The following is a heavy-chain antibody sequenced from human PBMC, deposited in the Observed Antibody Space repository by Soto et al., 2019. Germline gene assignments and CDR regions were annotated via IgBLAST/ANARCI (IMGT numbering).Heavy chain of an antibody. D-gene: IGHD2-15*01. V-gene: IGHV3-15*07. CDR2: IKTSAGGGAT. Sequence: EVQLVESAGGLVKPGGSLRLSCVASGFSFNEAWMNWVRQAPGQGLEWVGRIKTSAGGGATNYAAPVQGGFTISRDDSKNTLYLHMNSLRTEDTAIYYCTTGSVEGIWGQGTTVIVSS. CDR1: GFSFNEAW. J-gene: IGHJ6*02. CDR3: TTGSVEGI.